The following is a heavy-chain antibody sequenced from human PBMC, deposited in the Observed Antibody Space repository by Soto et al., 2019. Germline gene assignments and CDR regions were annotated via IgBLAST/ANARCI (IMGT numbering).Heavy chain of an antibody. D-gene: IGHD2-15*01. CDR2: INPISGGT. CDR1: GYTFTGHH. V-gene: IGHV1-2*02. Sequence: ASVKVSCKTSGYTFTGHHIHWVRQAPGLGLEWMGWINPISGGTKYREKFQGRVSITRDKSSSTAYMELSSLTSDDSAVYYCAKDGRHCSGGSCPQGHWGQGTLVTVSS. CDR3: AKDGRHCSGGSCPQGH. J-gene: IGHJ4*02.